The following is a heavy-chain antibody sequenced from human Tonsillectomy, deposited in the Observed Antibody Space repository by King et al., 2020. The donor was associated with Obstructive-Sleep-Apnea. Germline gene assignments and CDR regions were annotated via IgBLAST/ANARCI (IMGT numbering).Heavy chain of an antibody. CDR3: ARIKHNWTYPWFDP. CDR1: GYIFTNFW. J-gene: IGHJ5*02. Sequence: QLVQSGAEVKKPGESLKISCKGSGYIFTNFWIGWVRQMPGKGLQWMGIIYPPDSDTRYSPSFQGHVTMSVDKSISTAYLQWSSLEASDTAIYYCARIKHNWTYPWFDPWGQGTLVTVSS. CDR2: IYPPDSDT. V-gene: IGHV5-51*01. D-gene: IGHD1-7*01.